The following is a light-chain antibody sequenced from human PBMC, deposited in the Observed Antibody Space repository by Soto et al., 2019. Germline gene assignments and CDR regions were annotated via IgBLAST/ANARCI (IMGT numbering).Light chain of an antibody. V-gene: IGKV1-5*01. CDR1: QSISTW. J-gene: IGKJ1*01. Sequence: IQMTQSPSTLSASVGARFTITCRSSQSISTWLAWYQQKPGKAPKXLIYEASKLESGVPSRFSGSGSGTEFTLTISTLQPDDVATYYCQQYNSYKWTFGQGTKV. CDR3: QQYNSYKWT. CDR2: EAS.